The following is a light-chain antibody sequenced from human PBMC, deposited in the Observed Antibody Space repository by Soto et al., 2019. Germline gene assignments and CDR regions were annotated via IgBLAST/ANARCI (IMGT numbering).Light chain of an antibody. J-gene: IGLJ3*02. V-gene: IGLV2-23*01. Sequence: QSAPTQPASVSGSPGQSITIPCSGTASDVRTHKPVSWYQQHPGKAPKLIIYEGTKRPSGVSDRFSASKSGNTASLTISGLQTEDEAHYYCCSYAGTWVFGGGTKVTVL. CDR3: CSYAGTWV. CDR1: ASDVRTHKP. CDR2: EGT.